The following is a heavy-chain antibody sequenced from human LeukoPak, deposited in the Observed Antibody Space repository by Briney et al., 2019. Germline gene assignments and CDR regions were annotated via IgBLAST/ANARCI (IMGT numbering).Heavy chain of an antibody. Sequence: SQTLSLTCDISGDSVSSNTAAWNWIRQSPSRGLEWLGRTYYRAKWYNDYAVSVKSRISINPDTSKNQFSLLLSSVTPGDTAVYFCARDSRTALGNFDYWGQGALVTVSS. J-gene: IGHJ4*02. D-gene: IGHD7-27*01. CDR1: GDSVSSNTAA. CDR3: ARDSRTALGNFDY. V-gene: IGHV6-1*01. CDR2: TYYRAKWYN.